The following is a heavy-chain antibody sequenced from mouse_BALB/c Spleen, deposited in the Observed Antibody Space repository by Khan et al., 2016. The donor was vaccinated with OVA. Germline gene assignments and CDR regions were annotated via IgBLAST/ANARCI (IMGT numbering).Heavy chain of an antibody. D-gene: IGHD1-1*01. Sequence: QVQLKESGAELVKPGASMKLSCKASGYTFTSYNMYWVKQRPGQGLEWIGGINPSNGYTNFNEKFKSKATLTVDKSSSTAYMQLSGLTSEDSAVYYCASGGAWGSMISWFAYWGQGSLVTVSA. CDR2: INPSNGYT. CDR1: GYTFTSYN. V-gene: IGHV1S81*02. J-gene: IGHJ3*01. CDR3: ASGGAWGSMISWFAY.